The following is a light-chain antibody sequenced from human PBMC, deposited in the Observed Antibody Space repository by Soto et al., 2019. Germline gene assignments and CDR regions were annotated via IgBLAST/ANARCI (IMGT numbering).Light chain of an antibody. Sequence: HSVLTQPASVSGSPGPSITISRTGTNSDVGSYNYVSWHQQHPGKAPKLMIYNVYDRPSGISNRFSGSKSGNTASLTISGLQGEDEADYYCSSYTISRTYVFGTGTKVTVL. J-gene: IGLJ1*01. CDR1: NSDVGSYNY. CDR2: NVY. CDR3: SSYTISRTYV. V-gene: IGLV2-14*03.